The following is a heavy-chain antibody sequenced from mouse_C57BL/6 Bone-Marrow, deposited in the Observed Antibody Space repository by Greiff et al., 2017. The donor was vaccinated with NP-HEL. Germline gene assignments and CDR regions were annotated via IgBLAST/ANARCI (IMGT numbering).Heavy chain of an antibody. CDR1: GYTFTSYW. J-gene: IGHJ1*03. Sequence: VQLQQPGAELVKPGASVKLSCKASGYTFTSYWMHWVKQRPGQGLEWIGMIHPNSGSTNYNEKFKSKATLTVDKSSSTAYMQLSSLTSEDSAVYYCASPLYYDYDDWYFYVWGTGTTVTVSS. D-gene: IGHD2-4*01. V-gene: IGHV1-64*01. CDR3: ASPLYYDYDDWYFYV. CDR2: IHPNSGST.